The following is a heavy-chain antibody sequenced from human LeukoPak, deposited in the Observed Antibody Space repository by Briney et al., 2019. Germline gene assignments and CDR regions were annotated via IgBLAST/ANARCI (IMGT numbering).Heavy chain of an antibody. CDR2: IYYTGST. Sequence: SETLSLTCTASGGSIDSYYWSWIRQPPGKGLEWVGYIYYTGSTEYHPSLKSRVTISLDTSKNQFSLKLTSVTAADTAVYYCARVYQSAEYYFDYWGQGNLVSVSS. CDR1: GGSIDSYY. V-gene: IGHV4-59*01. J-gene: IGHJ4*02. D-gene: IGHD2-2*01. CDR3: ARVYQSAEYYFDY.